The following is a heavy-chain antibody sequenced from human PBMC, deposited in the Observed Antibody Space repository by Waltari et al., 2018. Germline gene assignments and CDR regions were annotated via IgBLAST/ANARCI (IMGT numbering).Heavy chain of an antibody. D-gene: IGHD3-16*01. CDR2: IFYTGRI. CDR3: ARHPDGYSYVGFDV. V-gene: IGHV4-39*01. J-gene: IGHJ3*01. Sequence: QLQLQESGPGLVKPSETLSLTCIVSGDSMRSYNHYWGWIRQSPGKGLEGIGSIFYTGRIYYSPSLKSRVTISVDSNNQFSLKLRNVTAADTSTYFCARHPDGYSYVGFDVWGQGIRVTVSS. CDR1: GDSMRSYNHY.